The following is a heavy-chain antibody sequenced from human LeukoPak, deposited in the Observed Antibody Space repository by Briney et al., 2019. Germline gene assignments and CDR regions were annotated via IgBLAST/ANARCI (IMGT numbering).Heavy chain of an antibody. CDR1: GFTFSNFW. CDR3: ARDTSRTMDV. J-gene: IGHJ6*02. Sequence: QAGGSLRLSCAASGFTFSNFWMHWVRQAPGKGLVWVSIINTDGSTTRYADSVKGRFTISRDNAKNTLYLQINSPRVEDTAAYFCARDTSRTMDVWGQGTTVTV. D-gene: IGHD2/OR15-2a*01. V-gene: IGHV3-74*01. CDR2: INTDGSTT.